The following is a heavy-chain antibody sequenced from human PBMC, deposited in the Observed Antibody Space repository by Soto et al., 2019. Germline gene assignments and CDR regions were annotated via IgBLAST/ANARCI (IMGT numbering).Heavy chain of an antibody. V-gene: IGHV3-30*18. CDR2: ISYDGSNK. CDR3: AKDPEDIVVVVAAGFSFNYYMDV. Sequence: GGSLRLSCAASGFTFSSYGMHWVRQAPGKGLEWVAVISYDGSNKYYADSVKGRFTISRDNSKNTLYLQMNSLRAEDTAVYYCAKDPEDIVVVVAAGFSFNYYMDVRGKGTTVTVSS. CDR1: GFTFSSYG. J-gene: IGHJ6*03. D-gene: IGHD2-15*01.